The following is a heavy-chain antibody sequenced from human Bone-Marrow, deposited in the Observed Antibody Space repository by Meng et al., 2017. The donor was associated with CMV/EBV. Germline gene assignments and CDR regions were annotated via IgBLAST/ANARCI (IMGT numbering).Heavy chain of an antibody. Sequence: SETLSLTCTVSGGSVSSGSYYWSWIRQPPGKGLEWFGYIYYSGSTNYNSSLKSRVTISVDTSKNQYSLKLSSVTAADTAVYYCARILIAAAGYYYYYYGMDVWGQGTTVTVSS. V-gene: IGHV4-61*01. CDR2: IYYSGST. D-gene: IGHD6-13*01. CDR3: ARILIAAAGYYYYYYGMDV. J-gene: IGHJ6*02. CDR1: GGSVSSGSYY.